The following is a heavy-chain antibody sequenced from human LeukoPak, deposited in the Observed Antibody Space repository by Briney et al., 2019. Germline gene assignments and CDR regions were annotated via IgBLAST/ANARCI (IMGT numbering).Heavy chain of an antibody. D-gene: IGHD2-2*01. CDR3: ARGPFRYCSSTSCSFDP. V-gene: IGHV1-18*01. CDR1: GYTFTSYG. CDR2: ISAYNGNT. J-gene: IGHJ5*02. Sequence: ASVKVSCKASGYTFTSYGISWVRQAPGQGLEWMGWISAYNGNTNYAQKLQGRVTMTTDTSTSTAYMELSSLRSEDTAVYYCARGPFRYCSSTSCSFDPWGQGILVTVSS.